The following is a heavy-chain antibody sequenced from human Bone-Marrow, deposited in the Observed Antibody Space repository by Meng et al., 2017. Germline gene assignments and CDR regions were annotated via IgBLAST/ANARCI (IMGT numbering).Heavy chain of an antibody. J-gene: IGHJ3*02. Sequence: ASVKVSCKASGYTFTGYYMHWVRQAPGQGLEWMGRINPNSGGTNYAQKFQDRVTMTRDTSISTAYMELSRLRSDDTAVYYCARDSPSYYDFWSGYYWYAFDIWGQGTMVTVSS. CDR3: ARDSPSYYDFWSGYYWYAFDI. V-gene: IGHV1-2*06. D-gene: IGHD3-3*01. CDR1: GYTFTGYY. CDR2: INPNSGGT.